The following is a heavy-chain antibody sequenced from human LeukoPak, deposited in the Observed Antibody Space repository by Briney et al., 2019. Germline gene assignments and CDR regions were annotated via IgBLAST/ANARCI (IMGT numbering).Heavy chain of an antibody. Sequence: GGSLRLSCAASGFTFSIYAMHWVRQAPGKGLEWVAVISYDGSYKNYADSVKGRFTISRDTSKNTLFLQMNSLRLEDTAVYYCARELVRAFDHWGQGTLVTASS. V-gene: IGHV3-30*04. CDR2: ISYDGSYK. CDR1: GFTFSIYA. CDR3: ARELVRAFDH. J-gene: IGHJ4*02.